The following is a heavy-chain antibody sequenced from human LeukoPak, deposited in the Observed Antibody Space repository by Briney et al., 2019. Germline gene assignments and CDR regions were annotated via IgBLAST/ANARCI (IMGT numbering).Heavy chain of an antibody. J-gene: IGHJ4*02. Sequence: SVKVSCKASGGTFSSYAISWVRQAPGQGLEWMGGIIPIFGTANYAQKFQGRVTITADKSTSTAYMELSSLRSEDTAVYYCATSRGIVVVVAAIQFDYWGQGTLVTVSS. V-gene: IGHV1-69*06. CDR2: IIPIFGTA. CDR1: GGTFSSYA. CDR3: ATSRGIVVVVAAIQFDY. D-gene: IGHD2-15*01.